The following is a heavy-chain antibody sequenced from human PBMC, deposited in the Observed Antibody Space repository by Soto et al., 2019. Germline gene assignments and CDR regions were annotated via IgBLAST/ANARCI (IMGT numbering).Heavy chain of an antibody. V-gene: IGHV1-18*01. CDR3: ARTLLYYDILSRMDV. Sequence: GASVKVSCKASGYTFTSYGSSWVRQAPGQGLEWMGWISAYNGNTNYAQKLQGRVTMTTDTSTSTAYMELRSLRSDDTAVYYCARTLLYYDILSRMDVWGQGTTVTVSS. J-gene: IGHJ6*02. D-gene: IGHD3-9*01. CDR2: ISAYNGNT. CDR1: GYTFTSYG.